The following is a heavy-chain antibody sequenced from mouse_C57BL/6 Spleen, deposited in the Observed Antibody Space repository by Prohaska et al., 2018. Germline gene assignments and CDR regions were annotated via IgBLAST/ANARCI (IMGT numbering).Heavy chain of an antibody. CDR3: ASLRDMVTTGDY. D-gene: IGHD2-2*01. V-gene: IGHV1-64*01. Sequence: QVQLQQPGAELVKPGASVKLSCKASGHTFTSYWMHWVKQRPGQGLEWIGMIHPKSGSNNYNDKFKSKATLTVDKSSSTAYMQLSSLTSEDSAVYYCASLRDMVTTGDYWGQGTTLTVSS. CDR1: GHTFTSYW. J-gene: IGHJ2*01. CDR2: IHPKSGSN.